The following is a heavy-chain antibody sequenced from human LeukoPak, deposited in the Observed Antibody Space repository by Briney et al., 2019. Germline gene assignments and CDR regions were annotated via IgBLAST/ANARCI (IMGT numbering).Heavy chain of an antibody. CDR2: IAYDGSTK. V-gene: IGHV3-30*18. D-gene: IGHD6-13*01. J-gene: IGHJ5*02. CDR1: GFTFSSYN. Sequence: GGSLRLSCTASGFTFSSYNMHWVRQAPGKGLEWVALIAYDGSTKYYVDSVKGRFTISRDNSKNTLYLQMNSLRAEDTAVYFCAKDPTSSWRFDPWGQGTLVTVSS. CDR3: AKDPTSSWRFDP.